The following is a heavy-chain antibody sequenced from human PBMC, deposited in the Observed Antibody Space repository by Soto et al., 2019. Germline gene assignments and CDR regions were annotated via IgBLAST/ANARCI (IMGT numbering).Heavy chain of an antibody. Sequence: GGSLRLSCAASGFTFSSYAMSWVRQAPGKGLEWVSAISGSGGSTYYADSVKGRFTISRDNSKNTLYLQMNSLRAEDTAVYYCAKWRQPLDYGDYTFDYWGQGTLVTVSS. CDR3: AKWRQPLDYGDYTFDY. CDR2: ISGSGGST. V-gene: IGHV3-23*01. J-gene: IGHJ4*02. D-gene: IGHD4-17*01. CDR1: GFTFSSYA.